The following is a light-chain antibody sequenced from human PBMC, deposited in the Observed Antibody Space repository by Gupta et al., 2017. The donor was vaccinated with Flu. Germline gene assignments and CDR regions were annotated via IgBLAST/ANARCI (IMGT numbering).Light chain of an antibody. CDR1: QSVSGTY. CDR2: GVS. V-gene: IGKV3-20*01. Sequence: EIVLTQSPGTLSLSPGEGATLSCRASQSVSGTYLAWYQQKPGQAPRLLIYGVSSRATGIPDRFSGSGSGTDFTLTISRLEPEDFAVYYCQQDGSSPLTFGGGTKVEIK. J-gene: IGKJ4*01. CDR3: QQDGSSPLT.